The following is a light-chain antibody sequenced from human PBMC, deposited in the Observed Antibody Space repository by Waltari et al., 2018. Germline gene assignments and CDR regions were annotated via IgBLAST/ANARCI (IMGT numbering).Light chain of an antibody. CDR3: AAWDDNLTGSYV. J-gene: IGLJ1*01. CDR2: YDD. Sequence: QSVLTQPPSVSEAPGQRVTISCSGSSSNIGKNAVSWYRQFPGKAPKVLIFYDDLRPSGVSARFSGSKSGTSASLAIRGLQSEDEADYFCAAWDDNLTGSYVFGTGTKVTVL. CDR1: SSNIGKNA. V-gene: IGLV1-36*01.